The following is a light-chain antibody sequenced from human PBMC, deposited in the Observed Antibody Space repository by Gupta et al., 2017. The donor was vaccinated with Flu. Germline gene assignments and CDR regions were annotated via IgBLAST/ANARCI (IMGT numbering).Light chain of an antibody. J-gene: IGKJ1*01. CDR3: QKHNSYSRT. CDR2: AAS. Sequence: DLQLTKSPSSLSASVGDRVTITCRASQGISNYLAWFQQKPGKAPKSLIYAASSLQSGFPSNFSGSGSGTDDTPPISSLQPEEVATYYCQKHNSYSRTFGQGTKVEI. V-gene: IGKV1-16*02. CDR1: QGISNY.